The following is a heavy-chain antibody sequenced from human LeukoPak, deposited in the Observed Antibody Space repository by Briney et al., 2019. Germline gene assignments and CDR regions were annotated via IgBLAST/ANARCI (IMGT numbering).Heavy chain of an antibody. V-gene: IGHV3-23*01. CDR3: AKDGSSSGWGYDVFDI. J-gene: IGHJ3*02. D-gene: IGHD6-19*01. CDR2: TSGTGGMT. CDR1: GFTFRIYA. Sequence: GGSLRLSCATSGFTFRIYAMTWVRQAPGKGLEWVSTTSGTGGMTYYADSVKGRFTMSRDNSRNTLYLQMRSLRAEDTAVYYCAKDGSSSGWGYDVFDIWGQGTMATVSS.